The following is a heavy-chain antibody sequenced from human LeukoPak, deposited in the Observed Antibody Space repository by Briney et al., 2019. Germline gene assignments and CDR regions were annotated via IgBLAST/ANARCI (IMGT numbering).Heavy chain of an antibody. CDR3: ARDRLLNCRGDCYIFDY. V-gene: IGHV4-4*02. CDR1: GGSISSSNW. D-gene: IGHD2-21*02. Sequence: SGTLSLTCAVSGGSISSSNWWSWVRQPPGKGLEWIGEIYHSGSTNYNPSLKSRVTISVDKSKNQFSLKLSSVTAADTAVYYCARDRLLNCRGDCYIFDYWGQGTVVTVSS. J-gene: IGHJ4*02. CDR2: IYHSGST.